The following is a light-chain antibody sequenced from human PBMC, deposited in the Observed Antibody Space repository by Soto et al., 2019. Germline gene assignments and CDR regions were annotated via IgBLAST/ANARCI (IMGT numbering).Light chain of an antibody. CDR2: DTT. J-gene: IGLJ2*01. CDR1: TGAVTSGHY. Sequence: QAVVTPEPSLTVSPGGTVILTCGSSTGAVTSGHYPYWFQQMPGQAPKTLIYDTTNKHSWSPARFSGSLLGGKAALTLSGAQPEDEADYYCLLVYSGTVVFGGGTKVTVL. V-gene: IGLV7-46*01. CDR3: LLVYSGTVV.